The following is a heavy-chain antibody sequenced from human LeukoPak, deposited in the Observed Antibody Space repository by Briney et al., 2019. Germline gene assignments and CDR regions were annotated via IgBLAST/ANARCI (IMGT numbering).Heavy chain of an antibody. Sequence: GGSLRLSCAASGLTFSKYPMTWVRQAPGKGLEWVAVLSYDGSNNYYADPVKGRFSISRDNSKNTLYLQMNSLRVEDTAVYYCAKSMGQWLPPDYWGQGTLVTVSS. CDR3: AKSMGQWLPPDY. D-gene: IGHD6-19*01. CDR2: LSYDGSNN. J-gene: IGHJ4*02. CDR1: GLTFSKYP. V-gene: IGHV3-30*18.